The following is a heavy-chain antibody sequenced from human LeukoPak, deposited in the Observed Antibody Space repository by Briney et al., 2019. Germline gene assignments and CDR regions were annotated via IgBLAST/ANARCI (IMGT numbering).Heavy chain of an antibody. V-gene: IGHV1-18*01. CDR3: AREEGYSYGWYYYYYMDV. D-gene: IGHD5-18*01. CDR1: GYTLTSYG. Sequence: GASVKVSCKASGYTLTSYGISWVRQAPGQGLEWMGWISAYNGNTNYAQKLQGRVTMTTDTSTSTAYMELRSLRSDDTAVYYCAREEGYSYGWYYYYYMDVWGKGTTVTVSS. CDR2: ISAYNGNT. J-gene: IGHJ6*03.